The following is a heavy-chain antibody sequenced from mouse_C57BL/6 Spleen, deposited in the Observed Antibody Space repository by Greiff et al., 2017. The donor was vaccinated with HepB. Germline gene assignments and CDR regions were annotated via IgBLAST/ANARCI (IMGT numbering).Heavy chain of an antibody. CDR3: TREAVGLPYAMDY. J-gene: IGHJ4*01. CDR2: IDPETGGT. D-gene: IGHD4-1*01. CDR1: GYTFTDYE. Sequence: VQLQQSGAELVRPGASVTLSCKASGYTFTDYEMHWVKQTPVHGLEWIGAIDPETGGTAYNQKFKGKAILTADKSSSTAYMELRSLTSEASAVYYCTREAVGLPYAMDYWGQGTSVTVSS. V-gene: IGHV1-15*01.